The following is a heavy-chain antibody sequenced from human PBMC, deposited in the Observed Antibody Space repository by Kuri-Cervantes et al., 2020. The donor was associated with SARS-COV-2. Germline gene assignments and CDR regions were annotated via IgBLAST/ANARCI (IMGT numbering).Heavy chain of an antibody. CDR1: GGTFSSYA. D-gene: IGHD2-21*01. V-gene: IGHV1-69*05. CDR2: IIPIFGTA. Sequence: SVKVSCKASGGTFSSYAISWVRQAPGQGLEWMGGIIPIFGTANYAQKFQGRVTITTDESTSTAYMELSSLRSEDTAVYYCATAYCGGDCYSRADAFDIWGQGTMVTASS. CDR3: ATAYCGGDCYSRADAFDI. J-gene: IGHJ3*02.